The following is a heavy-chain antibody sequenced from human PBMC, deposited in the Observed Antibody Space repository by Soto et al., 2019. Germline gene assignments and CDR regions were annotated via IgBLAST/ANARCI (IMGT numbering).Heavy chain of an antibody. CDR2: ILPMYGPA. J-gene: IGHJ5*02. CDR1: GGTFSSYA. V-gene: IGHV1-69*01. Sequence: QVPLVQSGAEVKKPGSSVTVSCKASGGTFSSYAIHWVRQAPGQGLGWMGGILPMYGPAKYAQRLQGRVTITADESTTTVYMELTSLTSQDTAVYYCERVTSMVRGVIDNWFVLWGHGILVTVSS. CDR3: ERVTSMVRGVIDNWFVL. D-gene: IGHD3-10*01.